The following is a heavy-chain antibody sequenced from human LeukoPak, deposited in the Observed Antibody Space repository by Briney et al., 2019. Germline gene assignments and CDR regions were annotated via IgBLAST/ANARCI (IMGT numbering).Heavy chain of an antibody. CDR3: ARNYNTIVRGVPNNWFDP. D-gene: IGHD3-10*01. CDR2: IYYSGST. V-gene: IGHV4-39*07. CDR1: GGSISSSSYY. Sequence: SETLSLTCTVSGGSISSSSYYWGWIRQPPGKGLEWIGSIYYSGSTYYNPSLKSRVTISVDTSKNQFSLKLSSVSAADTAIYYCARNYNTIVRGVPNNWFDPWGQGTLVTVSS. J-gene: IGHJ5*02.